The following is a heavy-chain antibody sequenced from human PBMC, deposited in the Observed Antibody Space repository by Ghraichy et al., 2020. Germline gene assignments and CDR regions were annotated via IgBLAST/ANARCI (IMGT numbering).Heavy chain of an antibody. CDR2: IYYSGST. CDR1: GGSISSYF. D-gene: IGHD2-2*01. CDR3: AREGYCSGSSCYGSSKYNWFDP. J-gene: IGHJ5*02. Sequence: GSLSLTCTVSGGSISSYFWSWIRQPPGKGLEWIGYIYYSGSTSYNPSLKSRVSISVDMSKNQFSLKLSSVTAADTAVYYCAREGYCSGSSCYGSSKYNWFDPWGQGTLVTVSS. V-gene: IGHV4-59*01.